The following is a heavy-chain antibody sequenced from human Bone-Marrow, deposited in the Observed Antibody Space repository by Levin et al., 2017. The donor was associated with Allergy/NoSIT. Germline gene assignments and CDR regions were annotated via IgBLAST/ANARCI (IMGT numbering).Heavy chain of an antibody. J-gene: IGHJ5*02. D-gene: IGHD3-10*01. Sequence: SGGSLRLSCAGSGYTFSSYGMSWVRQAPGKGLEWVSSISSTGTITFYADSVKGRFTISRDNSKYTMYLQMNSLRGEDTAVYWCAKDRTMVRGVPGSWGQGTLVTVSS. CDR2: ISSTGTIT. CDR1: GYTFSSYG. CDR3: AKDRTMVRGVPGS. V-gene: IGHV3-23*01.